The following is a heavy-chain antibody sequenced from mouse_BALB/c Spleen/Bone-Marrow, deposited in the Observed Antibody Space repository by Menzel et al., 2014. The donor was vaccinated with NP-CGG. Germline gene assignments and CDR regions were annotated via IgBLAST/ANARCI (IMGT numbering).Heavy chain of an antibody. CDR1: GFDFSRYW. V-gene: IGHV4-1*02. Sequence: DVKLQESGGGLVQPGGSLKLSCAASGFDFSRYWMSWVRQAPGKGLEWIGEINPDSSTINYKPSLKDKFIISRDNAKNTLYLQMSKVRSEDTALYYCARNAYYAMDYWGQGTSVTVSS. CDR3: ARNAYYAMDY. CDR2: INPDSSTI. J-gene: IGHJ4*01.